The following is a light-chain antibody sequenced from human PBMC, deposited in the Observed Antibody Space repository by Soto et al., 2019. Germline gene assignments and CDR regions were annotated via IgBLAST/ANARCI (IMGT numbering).Light chain of an antibody. V-gene: IGKV3-15*01. J-gene: IGKJ1*01. CDR3: QQYNNWPRT. CDR1: QSVGNK. Sequence: EIVMTQSPATLSVSPGERATLSCRATQSVGNKLAWYQQKSGQAPRLLIFGASTRTAGFPARFSASGSGTDFTLTISSLQSEDFAVYYCQQYNNWPRTFGQGTKVDIK. CDR2: GAS.